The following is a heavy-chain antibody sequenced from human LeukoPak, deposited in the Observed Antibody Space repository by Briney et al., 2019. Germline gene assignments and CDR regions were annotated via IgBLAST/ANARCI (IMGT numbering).Heavy chain of an antibody. CDR2: INSDGYSI. CDR1: GFTFSGYW. J-gene: IGHJ5*01. CDR3: TRAGYSSGFDS. D-gene: IGHD6-19*01. Sequence: GGSLRLSCAASGFTFSGYWMHWVRQAPGKGLVWVSRINSDGYSITYADSVKGRFTISRDNTKNTLYLQMNSLIAEDTAVYFCTRAGYSSGFDSWGQGTLVTVSS. V-gene: IGHV3-74*03.